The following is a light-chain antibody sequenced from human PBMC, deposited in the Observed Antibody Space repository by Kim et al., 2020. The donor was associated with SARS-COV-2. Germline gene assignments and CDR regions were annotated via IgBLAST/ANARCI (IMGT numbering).Light chain of an antibody. J-gene: IGLJ3*02. Sequence: ASVKLTWTLSSGHSSYAIAWHQQQPEKGHRYLMKLNSDGSHRKGDGIPDRFSGSSSGAERYLTISSLQSEDEADYYCQTWDTGIGVFGGGTKVTVL. CDR2: LNSDGSH. CDR1: SGHSSYA. V-gene: IGLV4-69*01. CDR3: QTWDTGIGV.